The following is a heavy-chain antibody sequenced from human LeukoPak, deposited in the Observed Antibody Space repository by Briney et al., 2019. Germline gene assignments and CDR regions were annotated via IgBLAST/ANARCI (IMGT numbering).Heavy chain of an antibody. CDR2: ISAYNGNT. J-gene: IGHJ4*02. Sequence: GASVKVSCKASGYTFTSYGISWVRQAPGQGLEWMGWISAYNGNTNYAQKLQGRVTMTTDTSTSTAYMELRSLRSDDTAVYYCARARGSMGYDSSGYYIDYWGQGTLVTVSS. V-gene: IGHV1-18*01. D-gene: IGHD3-22*01. CDR1: GYTFTSYG. CDR3: ARARGSMGYDSSGYYIDY.